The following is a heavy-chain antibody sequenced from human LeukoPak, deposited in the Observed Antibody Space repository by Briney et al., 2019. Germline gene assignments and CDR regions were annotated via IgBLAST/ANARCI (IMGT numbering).Heavy chain of an antibody. CDR2: MNPNSDKT. D-gene: IGHD6-13*01. CDR3: ARGRPGLASAGTYDF. CDR1: GYTFTSSD. J-gene: IGHJ4*02. V-gene: IGHV1-8*01. Sequence: GASVKVSCKASGYTFTSSDIIWVRQAPGQGLEWMGWMNPNSDKTGSARKFQGRVAMTKNISISTAYIEVSSLGYEDTATYYCARGRPGLASAGTYDFWGQGTLVTVSS.